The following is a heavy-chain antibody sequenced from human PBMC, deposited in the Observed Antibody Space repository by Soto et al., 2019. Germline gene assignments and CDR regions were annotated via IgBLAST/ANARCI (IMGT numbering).Heavy chain of an antibody. CDR3: ALSRGDCSGGSCPYYYYYYMDV. D-gene: IGHD2-15*01. CDR2: INAGNGNT. V-gene: IGHV1-3*01. Sequence: QVQLVQSGAEVKKPGASVKVSCKASGYTFTSYAMHWVRQAPGQRLEWMGWINAGNGNTKYSQKFQGRVTITRDTSASTAYMELSSLRSEDTAVYYCALSRGDCSGGSCPYYYYYYMDVWGKGTTVTVSS. CDR1: GYTFTSYA. J-gene: IGHJ6*03.